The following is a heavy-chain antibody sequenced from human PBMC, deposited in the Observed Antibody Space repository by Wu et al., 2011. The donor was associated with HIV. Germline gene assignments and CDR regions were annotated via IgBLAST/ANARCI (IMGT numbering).Heavy chain of an antibody. V-gene: IGHV1-2*02. CDR2: INPNSGGT. Sequence: QVRLVQSGAEVRKPGASVKVSCKASGYIFTGYYMHWVRQAPGQGLEWMGWINPNSGGTTYAQNFQNRVTMTTDTSTSTAYMELRRLRFDDTAVFYCTKGPKAVAGLLFDDWGQGTLVTVSS. J-gene: IGHJ4*02. CDR3: TKGPKAVAGLLFDD. D-gene: IGHD6-19*01. CDR1: GYIFTGYY.